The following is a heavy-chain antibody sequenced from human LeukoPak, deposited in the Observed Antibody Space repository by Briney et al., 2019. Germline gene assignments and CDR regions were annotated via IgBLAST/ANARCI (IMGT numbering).Heavy chain of an antibody. CDR3: ARGVGSSSNYFDY. J-gene: IGHJ4*02. Sequence: PGGSLRLSCAASGFTFSSYEMNWVRQAPGKGLEWASYISSSGSTIYYADSVKGRFTISRDNAKNSLYLQMNSLRAEDTAVYYCARGVGSSSNYFDYWGQGTLVTVSS. CDR2: ISSSGSTI. D-gene: IGHD6-6*01. V-gene: IGHV3-48*03. CDR1: GFTFSSYE.